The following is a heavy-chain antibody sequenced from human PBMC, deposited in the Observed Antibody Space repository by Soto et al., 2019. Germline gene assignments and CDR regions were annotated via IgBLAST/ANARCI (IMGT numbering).Heavy chain of an antibody. CDR1: GFTFSSYA. J-gene: IGHJ6*02. D-gene: IGHD3-22*01. CDR2: ISGSGGST. V-gene: IGHV3-23*01. Sequence: GGSLRLSCAASGFTFSSYAMSWVRQAPGKGLEWVSAISGSGGSTYYADSVKGRFTISRDNSKNTLYLQMNSLRAEDTAVYYCAKGGYYYDSSGYYYGTDVWGQGTTVTVSS. CDR3: AKGGYYYDSSGYYYGTDV.